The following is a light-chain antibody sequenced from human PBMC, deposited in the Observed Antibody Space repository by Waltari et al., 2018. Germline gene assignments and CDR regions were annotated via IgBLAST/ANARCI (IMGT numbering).Light chain of an antibody. J-gene: IGLJ2*01. V-gene: IGLV2-14*01. CDR2: EVN. Sequence: QSALTQPASVSEPPGQSITIACTGTRSDVGGFNYVSWYQQHPGKAPKLMIYEVNNRPSGVSNRFSGSKSGNTASLTISGLQAEDEADYYCSSYTSSRTLVFGGGTTLTVL. CDR1: RSDVGGFNY. CDR3: SSYTSSRTLV.